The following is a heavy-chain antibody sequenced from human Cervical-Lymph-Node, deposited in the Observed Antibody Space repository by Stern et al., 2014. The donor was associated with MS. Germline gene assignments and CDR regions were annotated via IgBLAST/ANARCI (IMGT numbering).Heavy chain of an antibody. Sequence: QLQLQESGPGLVKPSQTLSLTCTVSGDSITSTSYYWSWIRQHPIKGLEWIGYIYYSGTTYYNPSLQSRLSMSVDTSKNQFSLKLHSVTAADAAVYDCARFRTIFDWFDPWGQGTLVTVSS. D-gene: IGHD3-3*01. J-gene: IGHJ5*02. V-gene: IGHV4-31*03. CDR3: ARFRTIFDWFDP. CDR2: IYYSGTT. CDR1: GDSITSTSYY.